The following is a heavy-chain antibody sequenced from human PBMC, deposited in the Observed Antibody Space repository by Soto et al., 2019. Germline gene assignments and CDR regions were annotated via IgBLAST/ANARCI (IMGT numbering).Heavy chain of an antibody. J-gene: IGHJ4*02. D-gene: IGHD6-6*01. Sequence: EVQLLESGGGLVQPGGSLRLSCAASGFTFSSYAMSWVRQAPGKGLEWVSGISGSGGSTYYADSVKGRFTISRDNSKNTLYLQMNSLRAEDTAVYYCAKSRVVQQLMGDYWGQGTLVTVSS. V-gene: IGHV3-23*01. CDR1: GFTFSSYA. CDR2: ISGSGGST. CDR3: AKSRVVQQLMGDY.